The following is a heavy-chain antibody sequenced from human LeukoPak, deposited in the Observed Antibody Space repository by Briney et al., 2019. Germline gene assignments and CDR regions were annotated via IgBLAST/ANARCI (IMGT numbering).Heavy chain of an antibody. J-gene: IGHJ4*02. Sequence: PSETLSLTCTVSGRSISSYYWSWLRHPAGKGLEWIGRIYTSGSTNYNPSLKSRVTISVDTSKNHFSLKLSSVTAADTAVYYCARDEVYSSSWYYFDYWGQGTLVSVSS. D-gene: IGHD6-13*01. V-gene: IGHV4-4*07. CDR3: ARDEVYSSSWYYFDY. CDR2: IYTSGST. CDR1: GRSISSYY.